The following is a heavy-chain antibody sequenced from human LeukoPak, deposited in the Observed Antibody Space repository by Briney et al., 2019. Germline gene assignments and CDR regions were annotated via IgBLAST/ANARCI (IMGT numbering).Heavy chain of an antibody. D-gene: IGHD3-22*01. J-gene: IGHJ4*02. CDR2: IYSSGSA. V-gene: IGHV3-66*01. CDR3: ARAVVVMNNFDY. Sequence: GGSRRLSCAASGFSVSTNYMSWVRQAPGKGLEWVSVIYSSGSAYYADSVKGRATISRDTSKNTLYLQMNSLRAEDTAVYYCARAVVVMNNFDYWGQGTLVTVSS. CDR1: GFSVSTNY.